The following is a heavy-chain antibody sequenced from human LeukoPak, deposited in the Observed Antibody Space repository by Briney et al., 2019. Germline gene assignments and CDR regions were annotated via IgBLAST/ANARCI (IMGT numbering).Heavy chain of an antibody. CDR2: IYYSGST. V-gene: IGHV4-59*01. CDR1: GGSISSYY. Sequence: SETLSLTCTVSGGSISSYYWSWIRQPPGKGLEWIGYIYYSGSTNYNPSLKSRVTISVDTSKNQFSLKLSSATAVDTAVYYCARGAYQLPRYFDLWGRGTLVTVSS. CDR3: ARGAYQLPRYFDL. D-gene: IGHD2-2*01. J-gene: IGHJ2*01.